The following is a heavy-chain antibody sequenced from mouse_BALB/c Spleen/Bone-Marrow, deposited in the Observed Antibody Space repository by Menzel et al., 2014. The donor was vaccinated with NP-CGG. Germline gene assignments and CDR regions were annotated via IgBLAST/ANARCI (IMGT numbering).Heavy chain of an antibody. CDR2: IHPSNGRT. CDR3: ARGTARAMMDY. J-gene: IGHJ4*01. D-gene: IGHD3-2*01. V-gene: IGHV1S81*02. Sequence: QVQLQPSGTELVNPVASVKLSCKASGYTFTSYWIHWVKQGPGQGLEWIGEIHPSNGRTNYSEKFKTKATLTVDRSSSTAHMQLSSLTSEDSAVYYCARGTARAMMDYWGQGTSVTVSS. CDR1: GYTFTSYW.